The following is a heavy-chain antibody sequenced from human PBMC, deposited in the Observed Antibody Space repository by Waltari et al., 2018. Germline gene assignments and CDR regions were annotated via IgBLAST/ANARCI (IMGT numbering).Heavy chain of an antibody. CDR1: GFRTDG. CDR3: SKRLEI. J-gene: IGHJ3*02. V-gene: IGHV3-7*01. Sequence: DVQPVESGGGLVQPGGSLRLSCEVSGFRTDGMDWVRQAPGKGVQWVANINEDGGEKYYLDSVKGRFTISRENAKKLVYLEMNTLRAEDTATYYCSKRLEIWGRGTMVAVS. CDR2: INEDGGEK.